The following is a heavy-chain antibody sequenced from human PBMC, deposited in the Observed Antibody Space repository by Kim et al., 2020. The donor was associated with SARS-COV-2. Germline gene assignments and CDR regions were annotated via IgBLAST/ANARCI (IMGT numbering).Heavy chain of an antibody. V-gene: IGHV4-39*01. J-gene: IGHJ4*02. CDR1: GGSISSSSYY. CDR3: ARHREAAAGQDY. CDR2: IYYSGST. Sequence: SETLSLTCTVSGGSISSSSYYWGWIRQPPGKGLEWIGSIYYSGSTYYNPSLKSRVTISVDTSKNQFSLKLSSVTAADTAVYYCARHREAAAGQDYWGQGTLVTVSS. D-gene: IGHD6-13*01.